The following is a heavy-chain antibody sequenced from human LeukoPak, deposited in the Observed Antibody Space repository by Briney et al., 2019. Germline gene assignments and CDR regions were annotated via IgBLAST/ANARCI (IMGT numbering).Heavy chain of an antibody. V-gene: IGHV4-59*08. CDR3: ARHFTYYYDSSGYPRDAFDI. J-gene: IGHJ3*02. CDR1: GGSISGCY. D-gene: IGHD3-22*01. Sequence: SETLSLTCTVSGGSISGCYWSWIRQSPGKGLVWIGYMYYSGSTNYNPSLKSRVTMSVDMSKSQFSLKLSSVTAADTALYYCARHFTYYYDSSGYPRDAFDIWGQGTMVTVSS. CDR2: MYYSGST.